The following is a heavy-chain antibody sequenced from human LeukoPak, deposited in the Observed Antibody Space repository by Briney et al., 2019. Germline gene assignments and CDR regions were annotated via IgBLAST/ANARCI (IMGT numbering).Heavy chain of an antibody. Sequence: ASVKVSCKASGYTITGYYRHWVRQAPGQGLEWMGWINPNSGGTNYAQKVQGRVTMTRDTSISTAYMELSRLISDDTAVYYCARDRGGSSSDFDFWGQGTLVTVSS. J-gene: IGHJ4*02. CDR3: ARDRGGSSSDFDF. CDR2: INPNSGGT. D-gene: IGHD6-6*01. CDR1: GYTITGYY. V-gene: IGHV1-2*02.